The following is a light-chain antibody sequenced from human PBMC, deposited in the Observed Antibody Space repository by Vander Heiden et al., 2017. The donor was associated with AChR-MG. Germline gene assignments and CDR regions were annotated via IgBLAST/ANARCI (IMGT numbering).Light chain of an antibody. J-gene: IGLJ3*02. CDR3: AAWDDSLSGRV. V-gene: IGLV1-47*01. Sequence: QSVLTQPPSASGTPGQRVTIPSSGGSSNIGSNYVSGYQQLPGTAPKLLIYRNNQRPSGVPDRFSGSKSGTSASLAIRGLRSEDEADYYCAAWDDSLSGRVFGGGTKLTVL. CDR1: SSNIGSNY. CDR2: RNN.